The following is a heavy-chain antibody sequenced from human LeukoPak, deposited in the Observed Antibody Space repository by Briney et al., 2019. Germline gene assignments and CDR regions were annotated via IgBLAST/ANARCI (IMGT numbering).Heavy chain of an antibody. D-gene: IGHD6-19*01. CDR1: GFTFSSYG. J-gene: IGHJ4*02. V-gene: IGHV3-30*18. CDR2: ISYDGSNK. Sequence: PGGSLRLSCAASGFTFSSYGMRWVRQAPGKGLEWVAVISYDGSNKYYADSVKGRFTISRDNSKNTLYLQMNSLRAEDTAVYYCAKDQYSSGKSWGWYYFDYWGQGTLVTVSS. CDR3: AKDQYSSGKSWGWYYFDY.